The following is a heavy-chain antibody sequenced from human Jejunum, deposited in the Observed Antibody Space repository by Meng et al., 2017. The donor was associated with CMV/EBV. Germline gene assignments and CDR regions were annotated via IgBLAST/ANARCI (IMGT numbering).Heavy chain of an antibody. Sequence: VRLVQSGSEWNKPGDSGKVSCQAAGYTFTSSSMNWVRHPPGQGLEWMGWININTGNPTYAQGFTGRFVFSLDTSVSTAYLQIDSLKADDTAGYYCARGNGWRFDYWGQGTLVTVSS. J-gene: IGHJ4*02. CDR3: ARGNGWRFDY. V-gene: IGHV7-4-1*01. CDR1: GYTFTSSS. CDR2: ININTGNP. D-gene: IGHD6-19*01.